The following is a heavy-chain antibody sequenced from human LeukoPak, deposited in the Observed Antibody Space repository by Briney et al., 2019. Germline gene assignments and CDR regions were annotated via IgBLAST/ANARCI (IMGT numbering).Heavy chain of an antibody. D-gene: IGHD3-10*01. CDR1: GFTFSSYD. V-gene: IGHV3-13*04. CDR3: ARLGWFGELKYGMDV. Sequence: PGGSLRLSCAASGFTFSSYDMHWVRQATGKGLEWVSAIGTAGDTYYPDSVKGRFTISRENAKNSLYHEMNSLRAGDTAVYYCARLGWFGELKYGMDVWGQGTTVTVSS. CDR2: IGTAGDT. J-gene: IGHJ6*02.